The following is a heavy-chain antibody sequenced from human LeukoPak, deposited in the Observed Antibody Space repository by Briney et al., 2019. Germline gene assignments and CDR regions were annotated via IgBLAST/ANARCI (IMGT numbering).Heavy chain of an antibody. J-gene: IGHJ4*02. CDR1: GFTVSNNY. CDR2: IYSGDNT. V-gene: IGHV3-66*02. D-gene: IGHD3-16*01. Sequence: GGSLRLSCAASGFTVSNNYMGSVRQAPGKGLEWVSVIYSGDNTYYVESVKGRFTISRDNSKNTLFLQMNRLRAEDTAVYYCAGRRVLDASFDYWGQGTLVTVSS. CDR3: AGRRVLDASFDY.